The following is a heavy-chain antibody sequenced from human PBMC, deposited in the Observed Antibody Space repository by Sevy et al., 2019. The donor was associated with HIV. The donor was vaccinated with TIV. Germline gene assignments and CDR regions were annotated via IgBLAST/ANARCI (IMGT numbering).Heavy chain of an antibody. V-gene: IGHV3-30*02. Sequence: GGSLRLSCAPSGFTFSSYGMHWVRQAPGKGLEWVAFIRYDGSNKYYADSVKGRFTISRDNSKNTLYLQMNSLRAEDTAVYYCAKDIDYDFWSGYYGNYYYYYGMDVWGQGTTVTVSS. D-gene: IGHD3-3*01. CDR3: AKDIDYDFWSGYYGNYYYYYGMDV. J-gene: IGHJ6*02. CDR1: GFTFSSYG. CDR2: IRYDGSNK.